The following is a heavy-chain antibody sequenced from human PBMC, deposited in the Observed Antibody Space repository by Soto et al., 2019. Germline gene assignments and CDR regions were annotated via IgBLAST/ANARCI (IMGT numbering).Heavy chain of an antibody. D-gene: IGHD3-16*02. CDR3: ASGEGYDYIWGSYRYISGPFRYDY. V-gene: IGHV1-8*01. CDR1: GYTFTSYD. Sequence: QVQLVQSGAEVKKPGASVKVSCKASGYTFTSYDINWVRQATGQGLEWMGWMNPNSGNTGYAQKFQGRVTMTRNTSISTAYMELSSLRSEDTAVYYCASGEGYDYIWGSYRYISGPFRYDYWGQGTLVTVSS. J-gene: IGHJ4*02. CDR2: MNPNSGNT.